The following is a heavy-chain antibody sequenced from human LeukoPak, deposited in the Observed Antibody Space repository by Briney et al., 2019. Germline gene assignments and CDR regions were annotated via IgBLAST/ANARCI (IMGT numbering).Heavy chain of an antibody. CDR1: GGTFSSYA. Sequence: EASVKVSCKASGGTFSSYAISWVRQAPGQGLEWMGGIIPIFGTANYAQKFQGRVTITADESTSTAYMELSSLRSEDTAVYYCARVGDSSGYYYFDYWGQGTLVTVSS. D-gene: IGHD3-22*01. V-gene: IGHV1-69*13. J-gene: IGHJ4*02. CDR3: ARVGDSSGYYYFDY. CDR2: IIPIFGTA.